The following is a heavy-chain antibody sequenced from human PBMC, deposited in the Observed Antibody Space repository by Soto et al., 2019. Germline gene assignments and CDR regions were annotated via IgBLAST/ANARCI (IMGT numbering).Heavy chain of an antibody. CDR3: ARGDAGYYGMDV. CDR1: GGSISSGGYF. Sequence: PSETLSLTCSVSGGSISSGGYFWNWIRQPPGKGLEWIGYSYHSGSTYYNPPLKSRVIISVDRSNNQFSLKLTSVTAADTAVYYCARGDAGYYGMDVWGRGTTVTVSS. J-gene: IGHJ6*02. CDR2: SYHSGST. V-gene: IGHV4-30-2*01.